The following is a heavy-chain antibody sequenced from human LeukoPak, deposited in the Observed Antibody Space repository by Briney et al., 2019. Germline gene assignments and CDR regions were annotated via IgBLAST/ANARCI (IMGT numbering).Heavy chain of an antibody. CDR1: GFTFSSYG. Sequence: GGSLRLSCSASGFTFSSYGMHWVRQAPGKGLEYVSGISSNGGTTYYADSVKGRFTISRDNSKNTLYLQMSSLRAEDTAVYYCVKDGGQHYAEFFHHWGQGTLVTVSS. J-gene: IGHJ1*01. CDR2: ISSNGGTT. D-gene: IGHD3-16*01. CDR3: VKDGGQHYAEFFHH. V-gene: IGHV3-64D*06.